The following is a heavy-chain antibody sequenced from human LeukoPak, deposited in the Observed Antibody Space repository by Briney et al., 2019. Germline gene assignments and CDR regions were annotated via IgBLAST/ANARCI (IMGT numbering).Heavy chain of an antibody. CDR2: ISPSGGST. Sequence: ASVKVSCKAFGYTFTSNYMHWVRQAPGQGSEWMGVISPSGGSTTYAQKFQGRVTLTRDMSTSTDYMELSSLRSEDTAVYYCARGFGESQEPHFDYWGQGTLVTVSS. CDR1: GYTFTSNY. V-gene: IGHV1-46*01. J-gene: IGHJ4*02. D-gene: IGHD3-10*01. CDR3: ARGFGESQEPHFDY.